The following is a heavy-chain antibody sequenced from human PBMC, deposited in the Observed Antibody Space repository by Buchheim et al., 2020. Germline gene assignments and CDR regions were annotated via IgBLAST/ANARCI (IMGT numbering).Heavy chain of an antibody. Sequence: EVQLVASGGGLVQPGESLRLSCAASGFTFTASWMAWVRQAPGRGLEWVATINGDGRQLYYEDSVKGRFTISRDNGKESLYLQVNGLRIDDTAVYYCADLDVYWGQGTL. V-gene: IGHV3-7*01. CDR2: INGDGRQL. CDR3: ADLDVY. J-gene: IGHJ4*02. CDR1: GFTFTASW.